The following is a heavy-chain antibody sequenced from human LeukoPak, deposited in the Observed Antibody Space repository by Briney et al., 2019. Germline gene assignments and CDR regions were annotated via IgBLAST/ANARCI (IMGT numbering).Heavy chain of an antibody. V-gene: IGHV3-23*01. J-gene: IGHJ4*02. CDR1: GFTFSSYA. Sequence: PGGSLRLSCAASGFTFSSYAMSWVRQAPGKGLEWVSGISGSGGSTFYADSVKGRFTIPGDKSKNTLYLQMNSLRAEDTAMYYCAKINDSSLYYALDYWGQGTLVTVSS. CDR2: ISGSGGST. D-gene: IGHD3-22*01. CDR3: AKINDSSLYYALDY.